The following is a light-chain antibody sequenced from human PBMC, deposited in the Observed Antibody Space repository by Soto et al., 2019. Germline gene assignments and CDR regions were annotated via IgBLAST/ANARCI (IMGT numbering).Light chain of an antibody. Sequence: EIVLTQSPPTLSLSPGERATLSCRASETVAGSYLAWYQQKPGQAPRLLIHGASTRATGIADRFSGSGSGTDFTLTISRLEPEDFAVYYCQLYGSSPKTFGQGTKVDIK. CDR1: ETVAGSY. CDR3: QLYGSSPKT. J-gene: IGKJ1*01. CDR2: GAS. V-gene: IGKV3-20*01.